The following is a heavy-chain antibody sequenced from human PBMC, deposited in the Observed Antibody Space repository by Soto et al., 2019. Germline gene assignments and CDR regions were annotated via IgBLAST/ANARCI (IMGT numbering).Heavy chain of an antibody. V-gene: IGHV4-4*02. CDR1: GASISSTSSGDW. J-gene: IGHJ4*02. CDR2: IHHSGST. Sequence: QVQLQESGPGLVKPSGTLSLTCTVSGASISSTSSGDWWSWVRQPPGKGLEWIGEIHHSGSTNYTPSLQSXXTXSXAKSKNQFSLRLSSVTAADTAVYYCAKMVGATLVDYWGQGTLVTVSS. D-gene: IGHD1-26*01. CDR3: AKMVGATLVDY.